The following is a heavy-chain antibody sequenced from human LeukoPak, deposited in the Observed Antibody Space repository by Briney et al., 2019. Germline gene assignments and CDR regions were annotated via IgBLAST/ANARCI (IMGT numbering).Heavy chain of an antibody. D-gene: IGHD1-26*01. CDR1: GGSISSSSYY. V-gene: IGHV4-39*01. CDR2: IYYSGST. CDR3: ASLRERSYYARGFDY. Sequence: SETLSLTCTVSGGSISSSSYYWGWIRQPPGKGLEWIGSIYYSGSTYYNPSLKSRITISVETSKNQFSLQLTFVTAADTAVYYCASLRERSYYARGFDYWGQGTLVTVSS. J-gene: IGHJ4*02.